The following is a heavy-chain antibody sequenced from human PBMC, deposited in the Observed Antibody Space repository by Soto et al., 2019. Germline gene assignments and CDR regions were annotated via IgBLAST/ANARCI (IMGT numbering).Heavy chain of an antibody. CDR2: IVVGSGNT. CDR3: AADPPDYGDYYYYGMDV. V-gene: IGHV1-58*01. J-gene: IGHJ6*02. Sequence: AVKFSCRASGFTFTSSAVQWVRQARGQRLEWIGWIVVGSGNTNYAQKFQERVTITRDMSTSTAYMELSSLRSEDTAVYYRAADPPDYGDYYYYGMDVWGQGTTVTVSS. D-gene: IGHD4-17*01. CDR1: GFTFTSSA.